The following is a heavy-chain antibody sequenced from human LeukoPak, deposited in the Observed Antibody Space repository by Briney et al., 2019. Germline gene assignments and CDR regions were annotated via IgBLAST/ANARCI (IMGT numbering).Heavy chain of an antibody. V-gene: IGHV4-59*01. D-gene: IGHD1-26*01. CDR1: GGSISSYY. J-gene: IGHJ4*02. CDR3: ARAWDLAG. Sequence: SETLSLTCTVSGGSISSYYWSWIRQPPGKGLEWIGYIYYSGGTNYNPSLKSRVTISVDTSKNQFSLKLSSVTATDTAVYYCARAWDLAGWGQGTLVTVSS. CDR2: IYYSGGT.